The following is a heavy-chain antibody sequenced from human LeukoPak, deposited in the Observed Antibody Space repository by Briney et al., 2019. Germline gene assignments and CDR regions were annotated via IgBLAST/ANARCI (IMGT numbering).Heavy chain of an antibody. CDR1: GFTFSNYA. D-gene: IGHD3-3*01. CDR3: ARPGIGGAFDI. V-gene: IGHV3-23*01. J-gene: IGHJ3*02. CDR2: ISGSTGST. Sequence: GGSLRLSCAASGFTFSNYAMNWVRQAPGKGLEWVSLISGSTGSTYYADSVKGRFSISRDNSKNTVYLQMNSLRVEDTAVYYCARPGIGGAFDIWGQGTMVTVSS.